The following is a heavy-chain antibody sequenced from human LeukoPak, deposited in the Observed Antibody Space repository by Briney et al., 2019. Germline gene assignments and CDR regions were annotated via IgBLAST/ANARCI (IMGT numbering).Heavy chain of an antibody. V-gene: IGHV3-7*03. CDR3: ARGPPAYYYDSSGYYGEYYFDY. Sequence: TGGSLRLSCAASGFTFSSYWMSWVRQAPGKGLEWVANIKQDGSGKYYVDSVKGRFTISRDNAKNSLYLQMNSLRAEDAAVYYCARGPPAYYYDSSGYYGEYYFDYWGQGTLVTVSS. CDR2: IKQDGSGK. CDR1: GFTFSSYW. J-gene: IGHJ4*02. D-gene: IGHD3-22*01.